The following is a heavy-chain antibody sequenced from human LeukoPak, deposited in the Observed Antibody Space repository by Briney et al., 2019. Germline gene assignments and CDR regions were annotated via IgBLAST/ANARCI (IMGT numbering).Heavy chain of an antibody. Sequence: GGSLRLSCAASGFTLSSYWMHWVRQAPGKGLVWVSRINGDGSSTTYADSVKGRFTISRDNAKNTLYLQMNSLRVEDTAVYYCARGSDYLFDCWGQGTLVTVSS. CDR3: ARGSDYLFDC. CDR1: GFTLSSYW. J-gene: IGHJ4*02. V-gene: IGHV3-74*01. D-gene: IGHD4-17*01. CDR2: INGDGSST.